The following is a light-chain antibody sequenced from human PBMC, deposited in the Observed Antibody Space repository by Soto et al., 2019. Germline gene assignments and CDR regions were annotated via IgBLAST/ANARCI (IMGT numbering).Light chain of an antibody. CDR2: GTS. V-gene: IGKV3-20*01. J-gene: IGKJ5*01. Sequence: EIVLTQSPATLSLSPWERATLSCRASQSFRGLLAWYQQKPGQAPRLLIYGTSSRATGIPDRFSGSGSGTDFTLTISRLEPEDFAVFYCQQYGSSITSGQGTRLEIK. CDR3: QQYGSSIT. CDR1: QSFRGL.